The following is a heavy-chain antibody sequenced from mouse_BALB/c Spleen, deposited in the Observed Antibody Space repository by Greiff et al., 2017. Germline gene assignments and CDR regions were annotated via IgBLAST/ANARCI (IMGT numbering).Heavy chain of an antibody. D-gene: IGHD2-3*01. CDR2: IDPYYGGT. V-gene: IGHV1-39*01. CDR1: GYSFTGYN. CDR3: AREGYYDGEDYYAMDY. J-gene: IGHJ4*01. Sequence: EVQLVESGPELEKPGASVKISCKASGYSFTGYNMNWVKQSNGKSLEWIGNIDPYYGGTSYNQKFKGKATLTVDKSSSTAYMQLKSLTSEDSAVYYCAREGYYDGEDYYAMDYWGQGTSVTVSS.